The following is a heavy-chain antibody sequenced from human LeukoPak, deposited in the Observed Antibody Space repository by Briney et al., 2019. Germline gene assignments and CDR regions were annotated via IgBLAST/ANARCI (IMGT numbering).Heavy chain of an antibody. CDR1: GGSISSGGYY. Sequence: SETLSLTCTVSGGSISSGGYYWSWIRQHPGKGLEWIGYIYYSGSTYYNPSLKSRVTISVDTSKNQFSLKLSSVTAADTAVYYCARAGYGDYIPNAGPNEDAFDIWGQGTMVTVSS. J-gene: IGHJ3*02. V-gene: IGHV4-31*03. CDR2: IYYSGST. D-gene: IGHD4-17*01. CDR3: ARAGYGDYIPNAGPNEDAFDI.